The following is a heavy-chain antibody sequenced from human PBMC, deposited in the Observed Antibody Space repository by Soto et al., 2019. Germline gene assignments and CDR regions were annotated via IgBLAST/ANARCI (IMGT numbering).Heavy chain of an antibody. Sequence: GGSLRLSCAASGFTFSSYGMHWVRQAPGKGLEWVAVISYDGSNKYYADSMKGRFTISRDNSKNTLYLQMNSLRAEDTAVYYCAKPRKWLSVFDYWGQGTLVTVSS. D-gene: IGHD3-22*01. J-gene: IGHJ4*02. V-gene: IGHV3-30*18. CDR3: AKPRKWLSVFDY. CDR1: GFTFSSYG. CDR2: ISYDGSNK.